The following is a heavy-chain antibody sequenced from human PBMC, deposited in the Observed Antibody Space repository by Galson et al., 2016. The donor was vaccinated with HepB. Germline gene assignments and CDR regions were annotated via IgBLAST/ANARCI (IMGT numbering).Heavy chain of an antibody. Sequence: SLRLSCAASGFTFSNYGIHWVRQAPGKGLEWVAVISYDGSNKYYADSVKDRVTVSRDNFMNTAYLQMNSLRGEDTAVYYCAKAHRNWLAWDSFDHWGQGTLVTVSS. CDR2: ISYDGSNK. J-gene: IGHJ4*02. V-gene: IGHV3-30*18. CDR1: GFTFSNYG. CDR3: AKAHRNWLAWDSFDH. D-gene: IGHD6-19*01.